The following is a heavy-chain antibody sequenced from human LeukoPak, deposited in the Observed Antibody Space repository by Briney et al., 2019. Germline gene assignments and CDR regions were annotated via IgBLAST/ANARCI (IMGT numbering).Heavy chain of an antibody. J-gene: IGHJ4*02. CDR1: GGSISSYY. CDR2: IYYSGST. Sequence: KPSETLSLTCTVSGGSISSYYWSWIRQPPGKGLEWIGYIYYSGSTNYNPSLKSRVTISVDTSKNQFSLKLSSVTAADTAVYYCARDGPLVYFDYWGQGALVTVSS. D-gene: IGHD3-16*02. CDR3: ARDGPLVYFDY. V-gene: IGHV4-59*12.